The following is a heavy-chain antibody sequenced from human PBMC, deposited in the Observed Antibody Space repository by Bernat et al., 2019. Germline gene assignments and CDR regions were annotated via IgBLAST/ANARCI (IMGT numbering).Heavy chain of an antibody. V-gene: IGHV3-7*03. Sequence: EVQLVESGGHLVQPGGSLRLSCAASGFIFSSYWMSWVRQAPGKGLEWVADTYQDGSEKYYVDSVKGRFTISRVNAKNSLYLQMNSLRAEDTAVYYWAIKRAAKTGTNFDDWGQGTMVTVSS. CDR2: TYQDGSEK. J-gene: IGHJ4*02. D-gene: IGHD1-7*01. CDR1: GFIFSSYW. CDR3: AIKRAAKTGTNFDD.